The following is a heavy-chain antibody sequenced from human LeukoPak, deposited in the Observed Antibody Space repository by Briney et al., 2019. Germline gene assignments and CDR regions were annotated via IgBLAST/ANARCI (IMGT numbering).Heavy chain of an antibody. D-gene: IGHD5-12*01. J-gene: IGHJ4*02. CDR1: GFTFSSYS. V-gene: IGHV3-21*01. CDR3: ARDRRYSGYDWEDFDY. CDR2: TSSSSSYI. Sequence: GGSLRLSCAASGFTFSSYSMNWVRQAPGKGLEWVSSTSSSSSYIYYADSVKGRFTISRDNAKNSLYLQMNSLRAEDTAVYYCARDRRYSGYDWEDFDYWGQGTLVTVSS.